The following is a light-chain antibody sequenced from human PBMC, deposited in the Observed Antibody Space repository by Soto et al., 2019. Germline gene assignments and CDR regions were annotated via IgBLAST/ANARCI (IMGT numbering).Light chain of an antibody. J-gene: IGKJ1*01. Sequence: EIVLTQSPGTLSLSPGERAILSCRASESVSRNYIAWYQQKPGQAPRLLIYDASSRATGIPDRFSGSGSGTDFTLTISRLEPEDFAVYYCQQYGSSPRTFGQGTKVDIK. V-gene: IGKV3-20*01. CDR3: QQYGSSPRT. CDR1: ESVSRNY. CDR2: DAS.